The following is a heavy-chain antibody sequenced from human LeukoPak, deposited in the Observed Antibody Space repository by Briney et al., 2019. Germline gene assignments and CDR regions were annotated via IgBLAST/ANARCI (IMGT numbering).Heavy chain of an antibody. CDR1: GFTFSNYW. CDR2: IKQDGREK. J-gene: IGHJ5*02. V-gene: IGHV3-7*04. CDR3: ARDRSSGWYLTPGFDP. D-gene: IGHD6-19*01. Sequence: GGSLRLSCAASGFTFSNYWMSWVRQAPGKGLEWVASIKQDGREKYNVESVKGRFTISRDNAKNSLYLQINSLRAEDTAVYYCARDRSSGWYLTPGFDPWGQGTLVTVSS.